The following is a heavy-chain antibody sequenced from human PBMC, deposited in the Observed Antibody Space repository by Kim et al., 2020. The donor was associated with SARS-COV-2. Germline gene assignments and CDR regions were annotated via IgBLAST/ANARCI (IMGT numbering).Heavy chain of an antibody. Sequence: NPSLKSRVTISVDTSKNQFSLKLSSVTAADTAVYYSARGPDLVRGNAFDIWGQGTMVTVSS. J-gene: IGHJ3*02. CDR3: ARGPDLVRGNAFDI. D-gene: IGHD3-10*02. V-gene: IGHV4-59*09.